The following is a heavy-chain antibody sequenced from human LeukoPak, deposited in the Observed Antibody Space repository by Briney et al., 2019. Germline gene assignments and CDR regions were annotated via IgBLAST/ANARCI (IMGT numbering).Heavy chain of an antibody. D-gene: IGHD4-23*01. CDR1: GYTFTSCG. V-gene: IGHV1-18*01. Sequence: ASVKVSCKASGYTFTSCGISWVRQAPGQGLEWMGWISTYNGNTNYAQKFQGRVTMTTGTSTSTAYMELRSLRSDDTAVYYCARDRQWELHDAFDIWGQGTMVTVSS. CDR3: ARDRQWELHDAFDI. CDR2: ISTYNGNT. J-gene: IGHJ3*02.